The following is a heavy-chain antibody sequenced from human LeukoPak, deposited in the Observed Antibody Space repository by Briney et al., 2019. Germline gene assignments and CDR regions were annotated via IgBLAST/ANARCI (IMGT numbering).Heavy chain of an antibody. V-gene: IGHV4-59*01. CDR1: GDPISIYY. D-gene: IGHD2-15*01. Sequence: SETLSLTCTVSGDPISIYYWRGVRQSPEKVREGIGYILYTGNTHYHPSLKSRVTISIDTSKKQFSLNLSSVTAADTAVYYCATAGGSYYSGWEFDSWGQGTLVTVSS. CDR2: ILYTGNT. CDR3: ATAGGSYYSGWEFDS. J-gene: IGHJ4*02.